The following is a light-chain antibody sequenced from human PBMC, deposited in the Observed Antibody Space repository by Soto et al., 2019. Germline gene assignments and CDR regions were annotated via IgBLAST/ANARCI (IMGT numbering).Light chain of an antibody. CDR2: DVS. V-gene: IGLV2-11*01. CDR3: CSYGCCYTWV. CDR1: NGDVGGYNF. Sequence: QSALTQPRSVSGSPGQSVTISCTGTNGDVGGYNFVSWYQQHPGKVPTLVIFDVSHRPSGVPDRFSGSKSGNTASLTISGLQAEDEADYYCCSYGCCYTWVFGGGTKLSVL. J-gene: IGLJ2*01.